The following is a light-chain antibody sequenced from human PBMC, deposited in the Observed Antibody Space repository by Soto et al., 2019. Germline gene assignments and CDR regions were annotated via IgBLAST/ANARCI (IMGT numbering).Light chain of an antibody. CDR3: QQYGSSWT. CDR2: GAS. V-gene: IGKV3-20*01. J-gene: IGKJ1*01. Sequence: EIVLTQSPGTLSLSPGERATLSCRASQSVSRTYLAWYQQKPGQAPRLLIYGASSRATGIPDRFSGGGSGTDFTLTISRLEPEDFAVYYCQQYGSSWTFGQGTKVEIK. CDR1: QSVSRTY.